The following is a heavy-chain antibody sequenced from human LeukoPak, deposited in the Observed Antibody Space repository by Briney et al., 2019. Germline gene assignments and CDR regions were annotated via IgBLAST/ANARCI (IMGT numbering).Heavy chain of an antibody. V-gene: IGHV3-7*01. Sequence: GGSLRLSCAASGFTFSSYWMRWVRQAPGKGLEWVANIKQDGSEKYYVDSVKGRFTISRDNAKNSLYLQMNSLRAEDTAVYYCARLSCSGGSCYYDAFDIWGQGTMVTVSS. J-gene: IGHJ3*02. CDR3: ARLSCSGGSCYYDAFDI. CDR1: GFTFSSYW. D-gene: IGHD2-15*01. CDR2: IKQDGSEK.